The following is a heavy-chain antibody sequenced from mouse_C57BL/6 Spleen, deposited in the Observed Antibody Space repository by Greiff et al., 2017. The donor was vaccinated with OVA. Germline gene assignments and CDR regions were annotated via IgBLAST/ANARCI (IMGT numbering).Heavy chain of an antibody. D-gene: IGHD2-2*01. J-gene: IGHJ2*01. Sequence: QVHVKQPGAELVKPGASVKVSCKASGYTFTSYWMHWVKQRPGQGLEWIGRIHPSDSDTNYNQKFKGKATLTVDKSSSTAYMQLSSLTSEDSAVYYCAILVTTDGVFDYWGQGTTLTVSS. CDR2: IHPSDSDT. CDR1: GYTFTSYW. CDR3: AILVTTDGVFDY. V-gene: IGHV1-74*01.